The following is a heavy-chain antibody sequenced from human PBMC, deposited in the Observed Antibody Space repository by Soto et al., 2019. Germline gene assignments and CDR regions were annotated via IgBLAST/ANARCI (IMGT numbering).Heavy chain of an antibody. CDR2: ISSTTNYI. V-gene: IGHV3-21*01. CDR1: GLTFTRYI. J-gene: IGHJ4*02. CDR3: ARESEDLTSNFDY. Sequence: GGSLRLSCAASGLTFTRYIMNWVRQSPGKGLEWVSSISSTTNYIYYADSMKGRFTVSRDNAKNSVYLEMNSLSAEDTAVYYCARESEDLTSNFDYWGQGTLVTVSS.